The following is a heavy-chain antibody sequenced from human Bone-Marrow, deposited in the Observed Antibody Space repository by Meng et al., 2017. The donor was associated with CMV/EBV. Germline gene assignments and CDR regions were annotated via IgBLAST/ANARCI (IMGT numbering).Heavy chain of an antibody. CDR1: GCTLTDYY. J-gene: IGHJ4*02. CDR2: INPNTGT. CDR3: ARSSGWSRFDY. V-gene: IGHV1-2*02. Sequence: QVQLVQSGAEVKKPGASVKASCKASGCTLTDYYIHWVRQAPGQWLEWMGWINPNTGTNYAQNFQGRVTMTRDMSINTAYMELSRLTSGDTAVYYCARSSGWSRFDYWGQGTLVTVSS. D-gene: IGHD6-19*01.